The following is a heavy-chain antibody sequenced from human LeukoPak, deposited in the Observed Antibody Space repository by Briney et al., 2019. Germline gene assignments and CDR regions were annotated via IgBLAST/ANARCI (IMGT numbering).Heavy chain of an antibody. V-gene: IGHV3-23*01. CDR2: ISGSGGST. CDR1: GFTFSSYA. Sequence: GGSLRASCAASGFTFSSYAMSWVRQAPGKGLEWVSAISGSGGSTYYADSVKGRFTISRDNSKNTLYLQMNSLRAEDTAVYYCAKDQVVPAATYYYYYYGMDVWGQGTTVTVSS. CDR3: AKDQVVPAATYYYYYYGMDV. D-gene: IGHD2-2*01. J-gene: IGHJ6*02.